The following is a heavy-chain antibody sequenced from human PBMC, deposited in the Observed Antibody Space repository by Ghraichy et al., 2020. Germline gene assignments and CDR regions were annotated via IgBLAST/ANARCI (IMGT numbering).Heavy chain of an antibody. J-gene: IGHJ5*02. D-gene: IGHD3-3*02. CDR2: IYPGDSDT. Sequence: AESLNISCKGSGYSFTSYWIGWVRQMPGKGLEWMGIIYPGDSDTRYSPSFQGQVTISADKSISTAYLQWSSLRASDTAMYYCARRRSIFNWFDPWGQGTLVTVSS. CDR1: GYSFTSYW. V-gene: IGHV5-51*01. CDR3: ARRRSIFNWFDP.